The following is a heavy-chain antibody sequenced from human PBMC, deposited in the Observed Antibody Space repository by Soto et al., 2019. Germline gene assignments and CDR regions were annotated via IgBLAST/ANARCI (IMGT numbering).Heavy chain of an antibody. D-gene: IGHD6-19*01. J-gene: IGHJ4*02. Sequence: ASVKVSCKASGYTFTSYAMHWVRQAPVQRLEWMGWINAGNGNTKYSQKFQGRVTITRDTSASTAYMELSSLRSEDTAVYYCARPGIAVAGTRFRVDYWGQGTLVTVSS. V-gene: IGHV1-3*01. CDR1: GYTFTSYA. CDR2: INAGNGNT. CDR3: ARPGIAVAGTRFRVDY.